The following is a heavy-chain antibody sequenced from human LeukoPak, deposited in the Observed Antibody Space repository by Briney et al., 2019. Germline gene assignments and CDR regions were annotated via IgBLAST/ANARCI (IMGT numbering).Heavy chain of an antibody. D-gene: IGHD5-24*01. V-gene: IGHV3-7*03. CDR2: INQEESEK. Sequence: PGGSLRLSCAASGFTFSNHWMTWVRQAPGKGLEWVANINQEESEKYYVDSVRGRFTISRDNAKNSLYLQMYSLRAEDTALYYCARGRMATTPADAFDIWGQATMVTVSS. CDR3: ARGRMATTPADAFDI. CDR1: GFTFSNHW. J-gene: IGHJ3*02.